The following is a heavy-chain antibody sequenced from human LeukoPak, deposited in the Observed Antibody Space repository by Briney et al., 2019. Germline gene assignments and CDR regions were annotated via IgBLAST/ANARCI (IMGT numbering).Heavy chain of an antibody. D-gene: IGHD2-15*01. CDR2: IIHSGST. J-gene: IGHJ3*02. CDR3: AREEDCSGGICYLGNAFDI. V-gene: IGHV4-34*12. Sequence: SETLSLTCAVYGGSFSGYYWSWIRQPPGKGLEWIGEIIHSGSTNYNASLKSRVTISVDTSKNQFSLKLSSVTAADTAVYYCAREEDCSGGICYLGNAFDIWGQGTMVTVST. CDR1: GGSFSGYY.